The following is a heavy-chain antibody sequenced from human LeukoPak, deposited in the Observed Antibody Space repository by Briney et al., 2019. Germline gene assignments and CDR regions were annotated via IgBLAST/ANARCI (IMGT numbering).Heavy chain of an antibody. CDR1: GFTFSSYS. Sequence: GGSLRLSCAASGFTFSSYSMNWVRQAPGKGLEGVSSISSSSSYIYYADSVKGRFTISRDNAKNSLYLQMNSLRAEDTAVYYCAREVENSYCGGDCYFSLWGQGTLVTVSS. D-gene: IGHD2-21*01. CDR2: ISSSSSYI. CDR3: AREVENSYCGGDCYFSL. J-gene: IGHJ4*02. V-gene: IGHV3-21*01.